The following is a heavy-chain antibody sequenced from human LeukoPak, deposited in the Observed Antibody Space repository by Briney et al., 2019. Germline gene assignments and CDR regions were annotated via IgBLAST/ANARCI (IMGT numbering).Heavy chain of an antibody. J-gene: IGHJ4*02. CDR2: ISAYNGNT. Sequence: ASVKVSCQASGYTFTSYGISWVRPAPAQGREWMGWISAYNGNTNYAQKLQGRVTMTTDTSTSTAYMELRSLRSDDTAVYYCARDGQYGDYVSFDYWGQGTLVTVSS. CDR1: GYTFTSYG. V-gene: IGHV1-18*01. CDR3: ARDGQYGDYVSFDY. D-gene: IGHD4-17*01.